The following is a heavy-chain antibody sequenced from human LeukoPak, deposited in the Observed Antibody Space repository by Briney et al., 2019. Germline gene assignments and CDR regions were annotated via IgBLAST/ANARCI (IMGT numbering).Heavy chain of an antibody. Sequence: PGGSLRLSCAASGFTFSSYGMNWVRQAPGKGLEWISYISSRSSTIYYADSVKGRFTISRDNAKNSLFLHMNSLRDEDTAVYCWASRYGATIPFDYWGQGTLVTVSS. J-gene: IGHJ4*02. CDR1: GFTFSSYG. D-gene: IGHD5-12*01. CDR2: ISSRSSTI. V-gene: IGHV3-48*02. CDR3: ASRYGATIPFDY.